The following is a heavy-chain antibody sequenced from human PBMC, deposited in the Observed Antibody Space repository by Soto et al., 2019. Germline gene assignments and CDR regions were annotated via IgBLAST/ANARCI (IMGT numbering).Heavy chain of an antibody. CDR2: ISAYNGNT. J-gene: IGHJ6*02. CDR1: GYTFPSYG. Sequence: ASVKVSCKASGYTFPSYGISWVRQAPGQWLEWMGWISAYNGNTNYAQKLQGRVTMTTDTSTSTAYMELRSLRSDDTAVYYCARDLRITIFGVVNGMDVWGQGTTVTVSS. D-gene: IGHD3-3*01. V-gene: IGHV1-18*04. CDR3: ARDLRITIFGVVNGMDV.